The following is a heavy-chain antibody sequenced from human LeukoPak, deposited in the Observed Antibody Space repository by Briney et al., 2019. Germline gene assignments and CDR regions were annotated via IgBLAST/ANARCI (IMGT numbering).Heavy chain of an antibody. CDR3: ARAAYYDFWSGYPPDY. D-gene: IGHD3-3*01. Sequence: GGSLRLSCAASGFTFRSYWMHWVRQAPGKGLVWVSRINSDGSSTNYADSVKGRFTISRDHAKNTLYLQMNSLRAEDTAVYYCARAAYYDFWSGYPPDYWGQGTLVTVSS. CDR1: GFTFRSYW. J-gene: IGHJ4*02. V-gene: IGHV3-74*01. CDR2: INSDGSST.